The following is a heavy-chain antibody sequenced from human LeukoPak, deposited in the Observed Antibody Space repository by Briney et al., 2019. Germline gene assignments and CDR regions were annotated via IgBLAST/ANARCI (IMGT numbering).Heavy chain of an antibody. CDR3: ERGHSGSSLDY. CDR2: ISSGGAT. Sequence: QPGGSLRLSCAASGFSVSNNFMTWVRQAPGRGLEWVSIISSGGATHNADSVRGRFTISRDNSKNTLYLQMNSLRAEDTAVYYCERGHSGSSLDYWGQGTLVTVSS. CDR1: GFSVSNNF. J-gene: IGHJ4*02. V-gene: IGHV3-66*01. D-gene: IGHD1-26*01.